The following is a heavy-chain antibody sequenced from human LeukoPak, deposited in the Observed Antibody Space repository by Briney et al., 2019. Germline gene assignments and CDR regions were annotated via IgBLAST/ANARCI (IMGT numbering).Heavy chain of an antibody. CDR1: VFTISNYA. D-gene: IGHD2-2*01. J-gene: IGHJ6*02. CDR3: AKDKGIYCSSIDCSPGMDV. CDR2: ISNDGSNK. V-gene: IGHV3-30*18. Sequence: GGSLRLSCASAVFTISNYAMHLVRQAPGKGLDWVAFISNDGSNKYYADSVKGRFTISRDNSKNTLSLQMNSLRAEDTAVYYCAKDKGIYCSSIDCSPGMDVWGQGTTVTVSS.